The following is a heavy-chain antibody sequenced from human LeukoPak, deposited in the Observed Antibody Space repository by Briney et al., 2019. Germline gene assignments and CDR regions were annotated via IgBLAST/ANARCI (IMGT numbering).Heavy chain of an antibody. CDR3: AREGSSYAPSEPFYFDY. D-gene: IGHD3-10*01. CDR1: GFTFSSHD. J-gene: IGHJ4*02. CDR2: ISSGGYTT. Sequence: GGSLRLSCTDSGFTFSSHDMNWVRQAPGKGLEWVSYISSGGYTTRYADSVKGRFTISRDKAKNSLYLQMNSLKAEDTAVYYCAREGSSYAPSEPFYFDYWGQGTLVTVSS. V-gene: IGHV3-48*03.